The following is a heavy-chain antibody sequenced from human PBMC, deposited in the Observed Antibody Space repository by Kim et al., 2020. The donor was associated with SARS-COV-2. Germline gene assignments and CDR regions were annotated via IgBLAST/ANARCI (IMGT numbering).Heavy chain of an antibody. Sequence: GGSLRLSCAASGFTFSSYGMHWVRQAPGKGLEWVAVISYDGSNKYYADSVKGRFTISRDNSKNTLYLQMNSLRAEDTAVYYCAKTRSRYSYGFIDYWGQG. V-gene: IGHV3-30*18. CDR2: ISYDGSNK. CDR1: GFTFSSYG. CDR3: AKTRSRYSYGFIDY. J-gene: IGHJ4*02. D-gene: IGHD5-18*01.